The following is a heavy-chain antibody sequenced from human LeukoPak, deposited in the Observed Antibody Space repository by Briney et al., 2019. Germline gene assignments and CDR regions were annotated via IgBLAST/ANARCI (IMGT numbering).Heavy chain of an antibody. V-gene: IGHV5-51*01. D-gene: IGHD1-1*01. Sequence: NHGESLQISCKGSGYSFTSYWIGWVRQLPGKGLEWMGIIYPGDSDTRYSPSFQGQVTISADKSISTAYLQWSSLKASDTAMYYCARHVHRGFYYYYMDVWGKGTTVTVSS. CDR2: IYPGDSDT. CDR1: GYSFTSYW. J-gene: IGHJ6*03. CDR3: ARHVHRGFYYYYMDV.